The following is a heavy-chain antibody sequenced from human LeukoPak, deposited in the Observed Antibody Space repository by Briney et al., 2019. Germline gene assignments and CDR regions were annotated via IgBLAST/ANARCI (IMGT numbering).Heavy chain of an antibody. CDR2: FYTTGST. D-gene: IGHD1-26*01. J-gene: IGHJ4*02. Sequence: PSETLSLTCTVSGGSISSGSYYWSWIRQPAGKGLESIGRFYTTGSTNYNPSLKSRVTISVDTARNQFSLKLSSVTAADTAVYYCARWYSGSSTFDYWGQGTLVTVSS. CDR3: ARWYSGSSTFDY. V-gene: IGHV4-61*02. CDR1: GGSISSGSYY.